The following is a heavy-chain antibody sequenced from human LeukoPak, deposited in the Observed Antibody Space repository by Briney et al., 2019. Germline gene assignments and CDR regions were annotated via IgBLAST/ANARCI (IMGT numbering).Heavy chain of an antibody. CDR3: ARRAYSAAYWKHFDY. Sequence: SETLSLTCAVYGGSFSGYYWSWIRQPPGKGLEWIGEINHSGSTNYNPSLKSRVTISVDTSRNQFSLKLNSVTAADTAVYFCARRAYSAAYWKHFDYWGQGTLVTVSS. D-gene: IGHD1-1*01. V-gene: IGHV4-34*01. CDR1: GGSFSGYY. J-gene: IGHJ4*02. CDR2: INHSGST.